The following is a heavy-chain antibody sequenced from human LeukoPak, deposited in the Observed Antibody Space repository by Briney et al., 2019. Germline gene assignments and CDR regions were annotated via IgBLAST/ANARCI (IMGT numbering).Heavy chain of an antibody. J-gene: IGHJ4*02. CDR3: AREDIAARQDENFFDY. Sequence: GGSLRLSCAASGFTFSSYAMHWVRQAPGKGLEWVAVISYDGSNKYYADSVKSRFTISRDNSKNTLYLQMNSLRAEDTAVYYCAREDIAARQDENFFDYWGQGTLVTVSS. D-gene: IGHD6-6*01. CDR1: GFTFSSYA. V-gene: IGHV3-30-3*01. CDR2: ISYDGSNK.